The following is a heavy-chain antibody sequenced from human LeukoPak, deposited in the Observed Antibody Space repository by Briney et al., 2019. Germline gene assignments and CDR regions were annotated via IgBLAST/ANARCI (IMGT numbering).Heavy chain of an antibody. Sequence: GGSLRLSCSASGFTFSSYAMHWVRQAPGKGLGYVSAISSNGGSTYYADSVKGRFTISRDNSKNTLYLQMSSLRAEDTAVYYCVKSQKGYYGSGSYGAFDIWGQGTMVTVSS. CDR2: ISSNGGST. D-gene: IGHD3-10*01. CDR3: VKSQKGYYGSGSYGAFDI. V-gene: IGHV3-64D*06. CDR1: GFTFSSYA. J-gene: IGHJ3*02.